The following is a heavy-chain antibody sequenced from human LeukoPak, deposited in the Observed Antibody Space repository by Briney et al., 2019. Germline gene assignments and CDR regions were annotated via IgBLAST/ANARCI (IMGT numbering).Heavy chain of an antibody. J-gene: IGHJ6*03. CDR1: GFTFSGSA. CDR2: IRGKADTYAT. Sequence: GGSLRLSCAASGFTFSGSAMHWVRQASGKGLEWVGLIRGKADTYATAYAASVKGRFTISRDDSKNTAYLQMNNLKTEDTAVYYCARDRWDPTYYDILTGYYKPRYYYYYMDVWGKGTTVTISS. V-gene: IGHV3-73*01. D-gene: IGHD3-9*01. CDR3: ARDRWDPTYYDILTGYYKPRYYYYYMDV.